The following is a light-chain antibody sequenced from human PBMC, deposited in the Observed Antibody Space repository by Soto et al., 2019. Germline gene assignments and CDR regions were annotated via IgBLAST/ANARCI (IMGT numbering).Light chain of an antibody. V-gene: IGLV2-18*02. J-gene: IGLJ2*01. CDR2: EVT. CDR3: SSYTSTSTVV. CDR1: SSDVGSYNR. Sequence: QSALTQPPSVSGSPGQSVTISCTGTSSDVGSYNRVSWYQQPPGTAPKLMIYEVTNRPSGVPDRFSGSKSANTASLTISGLQAEDEADYYCSSYTSTSTVVFGGGTKLTVL.